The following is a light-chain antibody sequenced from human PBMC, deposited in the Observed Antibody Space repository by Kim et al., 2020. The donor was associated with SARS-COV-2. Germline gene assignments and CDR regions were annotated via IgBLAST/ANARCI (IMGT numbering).Light chain of an antibody. J-gene: IGKJ2*01. Sequence: SASVGDRVTITCRASQTISSYLNWFQQKPGKAPKLLISAASSLQSGVPSRFSGSGSGTDFTLTISSLQPEDFAAYYCQQSYSTPKTFGQGTKLEIK. CDR2: AAS. V-gene: IGKV1-39*01. CDR1: QTISSY. CDR3: QQSYSTPKT.